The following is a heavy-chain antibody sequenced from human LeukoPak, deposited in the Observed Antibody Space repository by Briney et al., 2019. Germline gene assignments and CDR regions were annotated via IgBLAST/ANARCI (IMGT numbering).Heavy chain of an antibody. J-gene: IGHJ4*02. Sequence: KTGGSLRLSCAASGFTFSSYSMNWVRQAPGKGLEWVSSISSSSSYIYYADSVKGRFTISRDNAKNSLYLQMNSLRAEDTAVYYCAREDSSGWYLMDYWGQGTLVTVSS. CDR1: GFTFSSYS. CDR3: AREDSSGWYLMDY. V-gene: IGHV3-21*01. D-gene: IGHD6-19*01. CDR2: ISSSSSYI.